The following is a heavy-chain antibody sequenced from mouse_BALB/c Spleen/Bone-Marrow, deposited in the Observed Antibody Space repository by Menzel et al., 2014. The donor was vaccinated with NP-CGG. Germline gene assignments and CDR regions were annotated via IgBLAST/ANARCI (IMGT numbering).Heavy chain of an antibody. CDR1: GFNIKDTY. D-gene: IGHD2-4*01. CDR3: AVYDYEGFAY. CDR2: IDPANGNT. Sequence: VQLQQSGAELVKPGASVKLSCTASGFNIKDTYMHWVKQRPEQGLEWIGRIDPANGNTKYDPKFQGKATITADASSNTAYLQLSSLTSEDTAVYYCAVYDYEGFAYWGQGTLVTVSA. V-gene: IGHV14-3*02. J-gene: IGHJ3*01.